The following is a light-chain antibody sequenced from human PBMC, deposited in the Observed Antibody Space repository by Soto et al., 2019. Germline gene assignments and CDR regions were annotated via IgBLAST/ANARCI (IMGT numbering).Light chain of an antibody. CDR3: MQCRHLPIT. V-gene: IGKV2-30*01. CDR2: GVS. Sequence: DVVMTQSPLSLPVTLGQPTSISCRSSQSLVYHAANTYLNWFHQRPGQSPRRLIYGVSNRDSGVPDRCSGSGSGTDFTLVISRVEAEDVGVDYGMQCRHLPITFGQGTLLEIK. CDR1: QSLVYHAANTY. J-gene: IGKJ5*01.